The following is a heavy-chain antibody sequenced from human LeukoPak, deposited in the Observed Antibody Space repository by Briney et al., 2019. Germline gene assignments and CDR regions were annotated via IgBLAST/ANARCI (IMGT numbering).Heavy chain of an antibody. CDR2: ISSSSSYI. CDR3: ARTMTTVTTYDFGLDY. V-gene: IGHV3-21*01. D-gene: IGHD4-17*01. J-gene: IGHJ4*02. Sequence: PGGSLRLSCAASGFTFSSYSMNWVRQAPGKGLEWVSSISSSSSYIYYADSVKGRFTISRDNAKNSLYLQMNSLRAEDTAVYYCARTMTTVTTYDFGLDYWGQGTLVTVSS. CDR1: GFTFSSYS.